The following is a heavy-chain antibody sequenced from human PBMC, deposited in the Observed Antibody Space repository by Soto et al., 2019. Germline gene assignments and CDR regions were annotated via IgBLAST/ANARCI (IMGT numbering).Heavy chain of an antibody. CDR3: AREDNIVVVTAYYYYGMDV. V-gene: IGHV1-46*01. Sequence: ASVKVSCEASGYTFTSYYMHWVRQAPGQGLEWMGIINPSGGSTSYAQKFQGRVTMTRDTSTSTVYMELSSLRSEDTAVYYCAREDNIVVVTAYYYYGMDVWGQGTTVTVSS. CDR2: INPSGGST. J-gene: IGHJ6*02. D-gene: IGHD2-21*02. CDR1: GYTFTSYY.